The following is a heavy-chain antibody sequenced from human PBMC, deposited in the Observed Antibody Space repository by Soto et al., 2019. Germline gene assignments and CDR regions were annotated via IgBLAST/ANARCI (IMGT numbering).Heavy chain of an antibody. CDR1: GFTFSSYA. V-gene: IGHV3-30-3*01. J-gene: IGHJ5*02. CDR3: YQRGNWFDP. D-gene: IGHD3-16*01. CDR2: ISYDGSNK. Sequence: PGGSPRLSCAASGFTFSSYAMHWVRQAPGKGLEWVAVISYDGSNKYYADSVKGRFTISRDNSKNTLYLQMNSLRAEDTAVYYCYQRGNWFDPWGQGTLVTVSS.